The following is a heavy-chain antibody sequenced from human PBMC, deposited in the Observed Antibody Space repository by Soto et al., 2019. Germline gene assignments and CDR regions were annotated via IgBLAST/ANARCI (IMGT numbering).Heavy chain of an antibody. V-gene: IGHV3-30*18. Sequence: QVQLVESGGGVVQPGSSLRLSCAASGFSFSHYGMEWVRQAPGKGLEWVAVISFDGSITSYADAVKGRFTISRDNYKGTLSLHMDSLRPEDTAMHYCAKDDSEYSNYWTSFDYWGQGALVTVSS. CDR1: GFSFSHYG. CDR2: ISFDGSIT. J-gene: IGHJ4*02. CDR3: AKDDSEYSNYWTSFDY. D-gene: IGHD4-4*01.